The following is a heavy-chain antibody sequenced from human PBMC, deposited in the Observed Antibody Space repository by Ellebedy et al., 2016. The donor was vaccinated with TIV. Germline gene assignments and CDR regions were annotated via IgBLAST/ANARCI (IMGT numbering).Heavy chain of an antibody. D-gene: IGHD1-14*01. Sequence: AASVKVSCKASGYTFTGYYMHWVRQAPGQGLEWMGIINPSGGSTSYAQKFQGRVTMTRDTSTRTVYMELSSLTSQDTAVYYCARDGMGFDSWGQGALVTVSS. V-gene: IGHV1-46*01. CDR3: ARDGMGFDS. J-gene: IGHJ4*02. CDR2: INPSGGST. CDR1: GYTFTGYY.